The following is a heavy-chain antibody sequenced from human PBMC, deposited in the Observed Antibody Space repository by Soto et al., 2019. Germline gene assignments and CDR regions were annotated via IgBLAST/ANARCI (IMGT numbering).Heavy chain of an antibody. V-gene: IGHV4-4*09. CDR2: IYFGGTT. Sequence: SETLSLTCTVSGGSLSPNYWTWIRQPPGKGLEWVGYIYFGGTTSYNPSLRSRVTISLETSNSQFSLRLSSVTAADTAVYYCARGGAGLLWFGDLYGGYYYYGMDVWGQGTTVTVSS. CDR3: ARGGAGLLWFGDLYGGYYYYGMDV. CDR1: GGSLSPNY. D-gene: IGHD3-10*01. J-gene: IGHJ6*02.